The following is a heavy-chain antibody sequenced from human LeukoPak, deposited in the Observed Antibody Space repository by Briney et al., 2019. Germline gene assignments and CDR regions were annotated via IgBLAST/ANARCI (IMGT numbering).Heavy chain of an antibody. CDR2: ISAYNGNT. V-gene: IGHV1-18*01. J-gene: IGHJ4*02. D-gene: IGHD6-19*01. CDR3: ARHSSGWSLDY. Sequence: ASVKVSCKAPGYTFSSHGIDWVRQAPGQGLEWMGWISAYNGNTNYAQKLQGRVTMTTDTSTTTAYMELRSLRSDDTAVYFCARHSSGWSLDYWGKGTLVTVSS. CDR1: GYTFSSHG.